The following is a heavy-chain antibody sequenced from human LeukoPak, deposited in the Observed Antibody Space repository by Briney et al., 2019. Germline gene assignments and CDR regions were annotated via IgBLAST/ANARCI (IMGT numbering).Heavy chain of an antibody. CDR3: ARVPRVAAAKPGYFDL. CDR2: ISAYNGNT. CDR1: GYTFSSYG. J-gene: IGHJ2*01. D-gene: IGHD6-13*01. Sequence: GASVKVSCKASGYTFSSYGLSWVRQAPGQGLEWMGWISAYNGNTNYAQKLQGRVTMTTDTSTSTAYMELRSLRSDDTAVYYCARVPRVAAAKPGYFDLWGRGTLVTVSS. V-gene: IGHV1-18*01.